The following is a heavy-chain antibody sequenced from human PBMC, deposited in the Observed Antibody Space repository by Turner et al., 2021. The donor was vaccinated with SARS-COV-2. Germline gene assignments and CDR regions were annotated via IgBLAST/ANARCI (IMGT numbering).Heavy chain of an antibody. J-gene: IGHJ6*02. CDR2: IIPILGIA. V-gene: IGHV1-69*10. Sequence: QVQLVQSGAEVKKPGSSVKVSCKASGGTFSSYAISWVRQAPGQGLEWMGGIIPILGIANHAQKFQGRVTITADKSTSTAYMELSSLRSEDTAVYYCARDKMLAAMPTSGMDVWGQGTTVTVSS. CDR1: GGTFSSYA. D-gene: IGHD2-2*01. CDR3: ARDKMLAAMPTSGMDV.